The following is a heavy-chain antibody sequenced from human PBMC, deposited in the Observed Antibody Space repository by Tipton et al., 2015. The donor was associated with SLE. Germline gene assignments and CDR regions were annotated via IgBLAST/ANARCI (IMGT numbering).Heavy chain of an antibody. CDR3: ARGGSVIYYDSSGYPDY. D-gene: IGHD3-22*01. J-gene: IGHJ4*02. CDR2: INHSGST. CDR1: GGSFSGYY. V-gene: IGHV4-34*01. Sequence: TLSLTCAVYGGSFSGYYWSWIRQPPGKGLEWIGEINHSGSTNYNPSLKSRVTISVDTSKSQFSLKLSSVTAADTAVYYCARGGSVIYYDSSGYPDYWGQGTLVTVSS.